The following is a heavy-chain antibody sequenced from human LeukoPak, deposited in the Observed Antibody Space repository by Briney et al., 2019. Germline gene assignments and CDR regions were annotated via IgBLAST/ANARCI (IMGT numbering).Heavy chain of an antibody. Sequence: AGGSLRLSCAASGFTFSRYWMSWVRQAPGKGLEWVANIKEDGSEKYYVDSVKGRFTISRDNAMNSLYLQMNSLRAEDTAVYYCARDKVGTGATHLDYWGQGTLVTVSS. D-gene: IGHD1-26*01. CDR2: IKEDGSEK. J-gene: IGHJ4*02. V-gene: IGHV3-7*01. CDR3: ARDKVGTGATHLDY. CDR1: GFTFSRYW.